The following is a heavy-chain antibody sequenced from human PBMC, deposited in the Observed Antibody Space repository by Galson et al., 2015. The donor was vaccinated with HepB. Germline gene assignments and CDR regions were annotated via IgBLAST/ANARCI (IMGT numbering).Heavy chain of an antibody. CDR3: ARPASVGSPDDAFDI. Sequence: QSGAEVKKPGESLKISCKGSGYSFTTYWIGWVRQMPGKGLDWMGIIYPGDSDTRYSPSFQGQVTISADKSISTAYLQWSSLKASDTAMYYCARPASVGSPDDAFDIWGQGTMVTVSS. V-gene: IGHV5-51*01. CDR2: IYPGDSDT. J-gene: IGHJ3*02. CDR1: GYSFTTYW. D-gene: IGHD6-6*01.